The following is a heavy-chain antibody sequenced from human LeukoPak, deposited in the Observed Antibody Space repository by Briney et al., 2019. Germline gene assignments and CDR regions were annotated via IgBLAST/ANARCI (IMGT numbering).Heavy chain of an antibody. CDR1: GFTFRNYA. CDR3: AKDALYSGSFARFDF. CDR2: ISHDGSNK. V-gene: IGHV3-30*18. D-gene: IGHD1-26*01. Sequence: GALRLSCAASGFTFRNYAIHWVRQAPGKGLEWVAVISHDGSNKKYADSVKGRFTISRDNSNNTLYLQMNSLRPDDTAVYYCAKDALYSGSFARFDFWGQGTLVTVSS. J-gene: IGHJ4*02.